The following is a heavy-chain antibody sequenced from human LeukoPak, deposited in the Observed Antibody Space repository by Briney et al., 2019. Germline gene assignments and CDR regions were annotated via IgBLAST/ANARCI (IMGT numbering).Heavy chain of an antibody. V-gene: IGHV4-39*02. J-gene: IGHJ4*02. CDR3: ARDATGALDYFDY. D-gene: IGHD4/OR15-4a*01. CDR1: GGSISSSSYY. Sequence: PSETLSLTCTVSGGSISSSSYYWGWIRQPPGKGLEWIGSIYYSGSTYYNPSLKSRVTISVDTSKNQFSLKLSSVTAADTAVYYCARDATGALDYFDYWGQGTLVTVSS. CDR2: IYYSGST.